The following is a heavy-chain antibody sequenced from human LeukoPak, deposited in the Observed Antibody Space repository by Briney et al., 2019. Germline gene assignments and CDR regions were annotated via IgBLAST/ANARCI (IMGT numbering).Heavy chain of an antibody. CDR1: GFTFDDYA. Sequence: GGSLRLSCVASGFTFDDYAMHWVRQAPGKGLEWVSGISWNSGSIGYADSVKGRFTISRDNAKNSLYLQMNSLRAEDTALYYCAKGGSGDIVVVVAATPFDYWGQGTLVTVSS. V-gene: IGHV3-9*01. CDR3: AKGGSGDIVVVVAATPFDY. CDR2: ISWNSGSI. D-gene: IGHD2-15*01. J-gene: IGHJ4*02.